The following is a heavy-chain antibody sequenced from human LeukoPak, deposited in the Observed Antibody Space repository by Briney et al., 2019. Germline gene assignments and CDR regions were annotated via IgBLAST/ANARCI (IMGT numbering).Heavy chain of an antibody. CDR2: VYYSGRT. Sequence: SETLSLTCTVSGGSISSHYWSWIRRPPGKGLEWIGYVYYSGRTNSNPSLKSRVTISVDTSKSQFSLRLSSVTAADTAVYYCAGGLRELTFDYWGQGTLVTVSS. D-gene: IGHD1-26*01. CDR1: GGSISSHY. J-gene: IGHJ4*02. CDR3: AGGLRELTFDY. V-gene: IGHV4-59*11.